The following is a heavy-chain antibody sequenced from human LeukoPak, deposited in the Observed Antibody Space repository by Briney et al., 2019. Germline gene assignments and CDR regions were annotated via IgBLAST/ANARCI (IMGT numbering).Heavy chain of an antibody. D-gene: IGHD6-13*01. CDR2: IYYSGST. V-gene: IGHV4-30-4*08. CDR3: ARVTGYSSSWYSVDY. J-gene: IGHJ4*02. CDR1: GGPISSGDYY. Sequence: SQTLPLTCTVSGGPISSGDYYWSWIRQPPGKGLEWIGYIYYSGSTYYNPSLKSRVNISVDMSKKQFSLKLSSVSAADTAVYYCARVTGYSSSWYSVDYWGQGTLVTVSS.